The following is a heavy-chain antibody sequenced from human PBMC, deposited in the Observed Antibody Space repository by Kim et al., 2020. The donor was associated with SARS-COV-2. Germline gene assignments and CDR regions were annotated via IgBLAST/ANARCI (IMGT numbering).Heavy chain of an antibody. V-gene: IGHV3-53*01. J-gene: IGHJ4*02. CDR1: GFNVSNNY. Sequence: GGSLRLSCVASGFNVSNNYISWVRQAPGKGLELVSVIFSGGSTQYADSVRGRFTMSRDNSKNTQYLQMNSLRVEAAAMYYCVRDAPLIYWGQGALVTVPS. CDR3: VRDAPLIY. CDR2: IFSGGST.